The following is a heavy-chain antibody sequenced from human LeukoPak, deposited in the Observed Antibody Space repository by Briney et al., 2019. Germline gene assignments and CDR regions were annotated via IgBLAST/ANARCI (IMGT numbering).Heavy chain of an antibody. CDR1: GFTFSSYG. D-gene: IGHD1-26*01. CDR3: ARGGSYLSAFDI. CDR2: KRYDGSAT. V-gene: IGHV3-30*02. J-gene: IGHJ3*02. Sequence: GGSLRLSCAASGFTFSSYGMHWVRQAPGKGLEWVAFKRYDGSATYYADSVKGRFTISRDNSKNTLYLQMNSLRAEDTAVYYCARGGSYLSAFDIWGQGTMVTVSS.